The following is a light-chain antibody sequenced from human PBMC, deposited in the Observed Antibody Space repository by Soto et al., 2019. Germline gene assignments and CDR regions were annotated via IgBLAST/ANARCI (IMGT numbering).Light chain of an antibody. J-gene: IGLJ2*01. Sequence: QAVVTQPPSVSGAPGQRVTISCTGGSSNIGAGYDVHWYQQLPGTAPKLLIYGNSNRPSGVPDRFSGSKSGTSASLAITGLQAEDEADYYCQSYDSSLSGHVVFGGGTQLTVL. CDR2: GNS. CDR1: SSNIGAGYD. V-gene: IGLV1-40*01. CDR3: QSYDSSLSGHVV.